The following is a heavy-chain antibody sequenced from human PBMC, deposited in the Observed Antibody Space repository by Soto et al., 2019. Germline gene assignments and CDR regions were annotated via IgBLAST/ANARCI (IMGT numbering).Heavy chain of an antibody. Sequence: DVQLLESGGSLVQPGGSLRLSCAASGFTFNAYSLSWVRQAPGKGLEWVSAISTSGGSTYYADSVKGRFTISRDNSQTALYLQLNSLRAEDTAVYYCARPDGPTYNFRYWGQGTLVTVSS. CDR1: GFTFNAYS. CDR3: ARPDGPTYNFRY. CDR2: ISTSGGST. D-gene: IGHD1-1*01. J-gene: IGHJ4*02. V-gene: IGHV3-23*01.